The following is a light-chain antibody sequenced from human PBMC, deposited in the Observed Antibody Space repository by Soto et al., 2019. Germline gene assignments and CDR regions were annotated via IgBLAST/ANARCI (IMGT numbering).Light chain of an antibody. CDR3: QQRSNWPLT. J-gene: IGKJ4*01. CDR1: QSVSGY. CDR2: DAS. V-gene: IGKV3-11*01. Sequence: EIVLTQSPDTLSLSPGERATLSCRASQSVSGYLGWYQQKPGQAPRLLIYDASNRAYGVPARFRGSGSGTDFTLTISSLEPEDFAVYYCQQRSNWPLTFGGGTKVDIK.